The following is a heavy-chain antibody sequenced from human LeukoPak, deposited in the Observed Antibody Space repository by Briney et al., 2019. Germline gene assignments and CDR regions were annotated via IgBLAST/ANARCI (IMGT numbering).Heavy chain of an antibody. CDR3: ARDRGERPFDY. Sequence: GGSLRLSCAASGFTFSSYSMNWVRQAPGKGLDWVSSISSSSSYIYYADSVKGRFTISRDNAKNSLYLQMNSLRAEDTAVYYCARDRGERPFDYWGQGTLVTVSS. CDR2: ISSSSSYI. CDR1: GFTFSSYS. D-gene: IGHD3-16*01. J-gene: IGHJ4*02. V-gene: IGHV3-21*01.